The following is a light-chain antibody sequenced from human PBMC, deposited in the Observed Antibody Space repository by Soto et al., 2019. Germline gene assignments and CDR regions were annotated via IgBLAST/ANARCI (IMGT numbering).Light chain of an antibody. J-gene: IGKJ1*01. CDR3: QQYHNWPPVT. Sequence: IVVTHSTATLCRSGGESRSRSWRASQSVSSNLAWYQQKPGQAPRLLIYGASTRATGIPARFSGSASGTEFTLTIVCLQSEDFAVYYCQQYHNWPPVTFGQGTKVDIK. CDR1: QSVSSN. V-gene: IGKV3-15*01. CDR2: GAS.